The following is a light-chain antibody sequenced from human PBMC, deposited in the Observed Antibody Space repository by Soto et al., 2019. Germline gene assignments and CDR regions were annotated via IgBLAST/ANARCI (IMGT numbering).Light chain of an antibody. Sequence: VLTQSPGTLSLSPGERATLSCRASQSVSINSLAWYQQKPGQAPRLLIYGASSRATGIPDRFSGSGSGTDFTLTVSRLEPDDFAVYYCQQYGGSPRTFGQGTQVEIK. CDR3: QQYGGSPRT. CDR1: QSVSINS. CDR2: GAS. V-gene: IGKV3-20*01. J-gene: IGKJ1*01.